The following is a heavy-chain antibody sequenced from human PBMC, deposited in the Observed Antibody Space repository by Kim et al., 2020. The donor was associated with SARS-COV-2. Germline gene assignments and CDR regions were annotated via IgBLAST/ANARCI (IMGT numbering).Heavy chain of an antibody. V-gene: IGHV3-30*02. J-gene: IGHJ4*02. Sequence: NKSYADSVTGRLTISRDNSKNTLYMQMTSLGAEETAVYYSAHATYSSWFDYWGQGTLVTVSS. D-gene: IGHD6-19*01. CDR2: NK. CDR3: AHATYSSWFDY.